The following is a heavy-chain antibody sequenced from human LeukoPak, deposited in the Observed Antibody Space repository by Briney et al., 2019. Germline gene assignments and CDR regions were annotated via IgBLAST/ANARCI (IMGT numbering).Heavy chain of an antibody. V-gene: IGHV4-39*07. D-gene: IGHD3-22*01. CDR3: ARDNTMIVGY. CDR1: GGSISSSSYY. CDR2: IYYSGST. Sequence: SETLSLTCTVSGGSISSSSYYWGWIRQPPGKGLEWIGSIYYSGSTYYNPSLKSRVTISVDTSKNQFSLKLSSVTAADTAVYYCARDNTMIVGYWGQGTLVTVSS. J-gene: IGHJ4*02.